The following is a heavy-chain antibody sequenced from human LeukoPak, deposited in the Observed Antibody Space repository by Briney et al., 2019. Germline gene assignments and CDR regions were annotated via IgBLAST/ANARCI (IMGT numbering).Heavy chain of an antibody. V-gene: IGHV4-61*02. J-gene: IGHJ3*02. D-gene: IGHD5-12*01. CDR2: IYTSGGT. Sequence: PSETLSLTCTVSGGSITNLDYYWTWIRQPAGKTLEWIGRIYTSGGTNYNPSLKSRVTISVDTSKNQFSLKLSSVTAADTAVYYCARPPVALDAFDIWGQGTMVTVSS. CDR1: GGSITNLDYY. CDR3: ARPPVALDAFDI.